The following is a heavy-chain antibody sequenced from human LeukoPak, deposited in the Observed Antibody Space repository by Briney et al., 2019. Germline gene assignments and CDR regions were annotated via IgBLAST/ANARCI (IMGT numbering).Heavy chain of an antibody. Sequence: TGGSLRLSCAASGFNVSSNYMKWVRQTPGKGLEWVSVIHSGGRTYYADSAKGRFTISRDNSKNTLYLQMNSLRAEDTAVYYCARIKNDFWSGYYVDYWGQGTLVTVSS. J-gene: IGHJ4*02. CDR3: ARIKNDFWSGYYVDY. D-gene: IGHD3-3*01. CDR2: IHSGGRT. V-gene: IGHV3-53*01. CDR1: GFNVSSNY.